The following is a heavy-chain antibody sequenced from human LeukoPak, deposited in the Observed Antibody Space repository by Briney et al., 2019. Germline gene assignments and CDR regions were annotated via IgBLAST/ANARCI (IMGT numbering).Heavy chain of an antibody. CDR3: AKGPRVFGGLIGSGGYYFDY. J-gene: IGHJ4*02. CDR1: GFTFNNYA. Sequence: PGGSLRLSCAASGFTFNNYAMSWVRQAPGQWLEWVSGISGSGTSTYYADSVKGRFTISRDNSKNTLYLEMNNLRAEDTAIYYCAKGPRVFGGLIGSGGYYFDYWGQGTLVTVSS. D-gene: IGHD3-16*02. CDR2: ISGSGTST. V-gene: IGHV3-23*01.